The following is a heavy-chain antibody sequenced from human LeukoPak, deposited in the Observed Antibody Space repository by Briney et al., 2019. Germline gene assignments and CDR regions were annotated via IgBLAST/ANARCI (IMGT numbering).Heavy chain of an antibody. CDR3: ARDPSVAGLFDY. V-gene: IGHV3-21*01. CDR1: GFTFSSYS. Sequence: GGSLRLSCAASGFTFSSYSMNWVRQAPGKGLEWVSSISSSSSYIYYADSVKGRFTISRDNAKNSLYLQMNSLRAEDTAVYYCARDPSVAGLFDYWGQGTLVTVSS. CDR2: ISSSSSYI. J-gene: IGHJ4*02. D-gene: IGHD6-19*01.